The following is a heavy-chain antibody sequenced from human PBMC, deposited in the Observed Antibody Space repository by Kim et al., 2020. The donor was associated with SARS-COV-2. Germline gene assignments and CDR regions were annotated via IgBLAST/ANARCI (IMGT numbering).Heavy chain of an antibody. J-gene: IGHJ5*02. V-gene: IGHV1-46*01. CDR3: AKGALLWFGEAVGFDP. CDR2: INPSGGST. CDR1: GYTFTSYY. Sequence: ASVKVSCKASGYTFTSYYMHWVRQAPGQGLEWMGIINPSGGSTSYAQKFQGRVTMTRHTSTSTVYMELSSLRSEDTAVYYCAKGALLWFGEAVGFDPWGQGTLVTVSS. D-gene: IGHD3-10*01.